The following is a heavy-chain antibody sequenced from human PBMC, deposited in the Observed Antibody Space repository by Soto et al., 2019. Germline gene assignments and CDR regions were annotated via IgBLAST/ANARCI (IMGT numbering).Heavy chain of an antibody. V-gene: IGHV4-34*01. Sequence: QVQLQQWGAGLLKPSETLSLTCAVYGGSFSGYYWRWIRQPPGKGLEWIGEINHSGSTNYNPSLKSRVSISADTSKNQFSLKLSSVTAADTAVYYCARDYYDSSGRPTIDYWGQGTLVTVSS. CDR3: ARDYYDSSGRPTIDY. D-gene: IGHD3-22*01. CDR2: INHSGST. J-gene: IGHJ4*02. CDR1: GGSFSGYY.